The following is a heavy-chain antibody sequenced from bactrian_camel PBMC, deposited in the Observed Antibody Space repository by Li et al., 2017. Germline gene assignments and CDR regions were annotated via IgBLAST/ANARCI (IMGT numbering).Heavy chain of an antibody. Sequence: QVQLVESGGGLVQPGGSLRLSCTASGLIPQRDAAMGWFRRAPGKPREGISCITWSGGNSYYSDSVKGRFTISKDNAKNTLYLQMNSLKSDDTALYYCATWVGDDWGQGTQVTVS. D-gene: IGHD3*01. J-gene: IGHJ4*01. CDR2: ITWSGGNS. CDR1: GLIPQRDAA. V-gene: IGHV3S60*01. CDR3: ATWVGDD.